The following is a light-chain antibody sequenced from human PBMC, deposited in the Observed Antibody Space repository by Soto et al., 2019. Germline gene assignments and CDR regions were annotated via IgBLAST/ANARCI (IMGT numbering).Light chain of an antibody. J-gene: IGKJ1*01. CDR1: QTIYSN. V-gene: IGKV3D-15*01. CDR3: QQYRT. CDR2: EAS. Sequence: ILMTQSPATLSVSLGERATLSCRAGQTIYSNVAWYQQRPGQAPRLLIYEASSRATGIPDRFSGSGSGTDFTLTLSRLEPGDFAVYYCQQYRTFGQGTKVDIK.